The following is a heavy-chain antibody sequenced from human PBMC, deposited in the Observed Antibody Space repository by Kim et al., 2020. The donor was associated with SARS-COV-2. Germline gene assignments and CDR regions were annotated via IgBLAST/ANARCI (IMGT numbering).Heavy chain of an antibody. CDR3: ARESYFFCSGGSCYPRWFDP. J-gene: IGHJ5*02. CDR1: GYTFTSYA. D-gene: IGHD2-15*01. Sequence: ASVKVSCKASGYTFTSYAMNWVRQAPGQGLEWMGWINTNTGNPTYAQGFTGRFVFSLDTSVSTAYLQISSLKAEDTAVYYCARESYFFCSGGSCYPRWFDPWGQGTLVTVSS. CDR2: INTNTGNP. V-gene: IGHV7-4-1*02.